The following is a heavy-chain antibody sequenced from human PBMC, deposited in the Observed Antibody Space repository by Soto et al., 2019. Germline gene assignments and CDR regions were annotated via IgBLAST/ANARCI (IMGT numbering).Heavy chain of an antibody. CDR2: VYYSGDT. Sequence: SETLSLTCTVSGGSFSSSLNYWAWIRQPPGKGLEWIGSVYYSGDTYDNPSLKSRVTMSVGTSRNQFSLKLSSVTAADTALYFCARHVRGAVTMNWFDPWGQGTLVTVSS. CDR3: ARHVRGAVTMNWFDP. V-gene: IGHV4-39*01. D-gene: IGHD3-10*02. J-gene: IGHJ5*02. CDR1: GGSFSSSLNY.